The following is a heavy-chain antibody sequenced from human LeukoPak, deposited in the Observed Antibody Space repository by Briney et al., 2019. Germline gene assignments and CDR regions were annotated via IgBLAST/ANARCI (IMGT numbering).Heavy chain of an antibody. J-gene: IGHJ4*02. CDR3: ARVSIGYCSSTSCYKRYFDY. CDR1: GGSISSSNW. Sequence: SETPSLTCAVSGGSISSSNWWSWVRQPPGKGLEWIGEIYHSGSTNYNPSLKSRVTISVDKSKNQFSLKLSSVTAADTAVYYCARVSIGYCSSTSCYKRYFDYWGQGTLVTVSS. D-gene: IGHD2-2*02. CDR2: IYHSGST. V-gene: IGHV4-4*02.